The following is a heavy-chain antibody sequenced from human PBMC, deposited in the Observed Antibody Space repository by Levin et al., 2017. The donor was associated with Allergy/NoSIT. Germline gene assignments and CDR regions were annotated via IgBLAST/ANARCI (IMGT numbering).Heavy chain of an antibody. J-gene: IGHJ6*02. V-gene: IGHV4-30-4*01. Sequence: SETLSLTCTVSGGSISSGDYYWSWIRQPPGKGLEWIGYIYYSGSTYYNPSLKSRVTISVDTSKNQFSLKLSSVTAADTAVYYCARVGSSSSIALYGMDVWGQGTTVTVSS. D-gene: IGHD6-6*01. CDR2: IYYSGST. CDR1: GGSISSGDYY. CDR3: ARVGSSSSIALYGMDV.